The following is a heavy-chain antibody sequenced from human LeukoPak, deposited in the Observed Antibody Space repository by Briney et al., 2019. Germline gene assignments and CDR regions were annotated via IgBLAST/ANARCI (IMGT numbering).Heavy chain of an antibody. CDR2: IYYSGNA. CDR1: GGSISGNY. CDR3: ARFDVIASWVDP. Sequence: KPSETLSLTCTVSGGSISGNYWSWIRQPPAKELEWIGYIYYSGNANYGPSFKSRVTISVDTSKNQFSLKLSSVTAADTAVYYCARFDVIASWVDPWGQGTLVTVSS. V-gene: IGHV4-59*12. J-gene: IGHJ5*02. D-gene: IGHD3-16*02.